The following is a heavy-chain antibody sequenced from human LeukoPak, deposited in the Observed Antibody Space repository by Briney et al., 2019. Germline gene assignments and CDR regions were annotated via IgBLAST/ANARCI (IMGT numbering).Heavy chain of an antibody. J-gene: IGHJ4*02. CDR1: GYTLTELS. D-gene: IGHD3-10*01. V-gene: IGHV1-24*01. CDR3: ASNLWFGELYRTLDY. Sequence: AASVKVSCKVSGYTLTELSMRWVRQAPGKGLEWMGGFDPEDGETIYAQKFQGRVTMTEDTSTDTAYMELSSLRSEDTAVYYCASNLWFGELYRTLDYWGQGTLVTVSS. CDR2: FDPEDGET.